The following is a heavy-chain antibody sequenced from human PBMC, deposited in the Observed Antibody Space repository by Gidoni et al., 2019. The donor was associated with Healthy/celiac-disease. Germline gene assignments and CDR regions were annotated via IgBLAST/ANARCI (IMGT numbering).Heavy chain of an antibody. V-gene: IGHV4-39*01. D-gene: IGHD2-15*01. CDR2: IYYSGST. CDR1: GGSISSSSYY. CDR3: ARHPSRIVVVVAAIGDYFDY. J-gene: IGHJ4*02. Sequence: QLQLQESGPGLVKPSETLSLACTVSGGSISSSSYYWGWLRQPPGKGLEWIGIIYYSGSTYYNPSRKSRVTISVDTSKNQFSLKLSSVTAADTAVYYCARHPSRIVVVVAAIGDYFDYWGQGTLVTVSS.